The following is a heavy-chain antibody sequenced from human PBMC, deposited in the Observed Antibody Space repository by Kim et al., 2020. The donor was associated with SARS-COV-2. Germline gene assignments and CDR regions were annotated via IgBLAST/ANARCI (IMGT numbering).Heavy chain of an antibody. CDR3: AKDITDILTGYDL. Sequence: YADSVKGRFTISRDNAKNSLYLQMNSLRAEYTALYYCAKDITDILTGYDLWGQGTLVTVSS. J-gene: IGHJ5*02. V-gene: IGHV3-9*01. D-gene: IGHD3-9*01.